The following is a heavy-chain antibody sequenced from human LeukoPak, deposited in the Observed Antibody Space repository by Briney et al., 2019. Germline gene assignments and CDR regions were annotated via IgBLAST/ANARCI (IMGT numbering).Heavy chain of an antibody. J-gene: IGHJ6*03. CDR2: ISYDGSNK. CDR1: GFTFSSCG. CDR3: AKDGMVRGVILYYYMDV. V-gene: IGHV3-30*18. D-gene: IGHD3-10*01. Sequence: GGSLRLSCAASGFTFSSCGMHWVRQAPGKGLEWVAVISYDGSNKYYADSVKGRFTISRDNSKNTLYLQMNSLRAEDTAVYYCAKDGMVRGVILYYYMDVWGKGTTVTVSS.